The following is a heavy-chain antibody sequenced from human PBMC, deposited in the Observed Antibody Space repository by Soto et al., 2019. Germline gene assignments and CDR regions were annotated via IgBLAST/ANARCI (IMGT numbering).Heavy chain of an antibody. V-gene: IGHV1-58*01. CDR1: GFTFTSSA. CDR3: AAESRRYCSGGSCYSWSYYYGMAV. D-gene: IGHD2-15*01. Sequence: GASVKVSCKASGFTFTSSAVQWVRQARGQRLEWIGWIVVGSGNTNYAQKFQERVTITRDMSTSTAYMELSSLRSEDTAVYYCAAESRRYCSGGSCYSWSYYYGMAVWGQGTTVTVSS. CDR2: IVVGSGNT. J-gene: IGHJ6*02.